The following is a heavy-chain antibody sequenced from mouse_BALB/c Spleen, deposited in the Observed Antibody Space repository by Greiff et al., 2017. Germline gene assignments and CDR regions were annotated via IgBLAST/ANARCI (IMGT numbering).Heavy chain of an antibody. D-gene: IGHD2-14*01. CDR2: IYPGDGDT. V-gene: IGHV1-87*01. Sequence: VKLMESGAELARPGASVKLSCKASGYTFTSYWMQWVKQRPGQGLEWIGAIYPGDGDTRYTQKFKGKATLTADKSSSTAYMQLSSLASEDSAVYYCARGDLDYRYALDYWGQGTTLTVSS. CDR1: GYTFTSYW. J-gene: IGHJ2*01. CDR3: ARGDLDYRYALDY.